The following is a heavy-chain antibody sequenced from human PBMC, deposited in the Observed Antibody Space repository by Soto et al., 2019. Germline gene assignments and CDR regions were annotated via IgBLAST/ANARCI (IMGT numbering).Heavy chain of an antibody. D-gene: IGHD1-1*01. V-gene: IGHV3-23*01. CDR3: AKVLAWAWKGGMDV. CDR2: ISGSGGST. Sequence: GGSLRLSCAASGFTFSSYAMSWVRQAPGKGLEWVSAISGSGGSTYYADSVKGRFTISRDNSKNTLYLQMNSLRAEDTAVYYCAKVLAWAWKGGMDVWGQGTTVTVSS. J-gene: IGHJ6*02. CDR1: GFTFSSYA.